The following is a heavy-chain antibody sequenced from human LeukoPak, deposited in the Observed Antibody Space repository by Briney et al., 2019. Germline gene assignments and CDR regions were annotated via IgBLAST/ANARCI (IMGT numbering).Heavy chain of an antibody. D-gene: IGHD3-16*02. CDR2: IRYDGSNK. CDR3: ARVPAGVIGMKDAFDI. Sequence: GGSLRLSCAASGFTFSSYAMHWVRQAPGKGLEWVALIRYDGSNKYYADSVKGRFTISRDNSKNSLYLQMNSLRAEDTAVYYCARVPAGVIGMKDAFDIWGQGTMVTVSS. V-gene: IGHV3-30*02. CDR1: GFTFSSYA. J-gene: IGHJ3*02.